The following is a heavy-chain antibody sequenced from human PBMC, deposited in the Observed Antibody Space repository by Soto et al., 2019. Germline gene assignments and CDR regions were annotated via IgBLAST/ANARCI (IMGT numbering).Heavy chain of an antibody. J-gene: IGHJ3*02. CDR3: AHRPGDSSSWYTGPAFDI. Sequence: QITLKESGPTLVKPTQTLTLTCTFSGFSLSTSGVGVGWISQPPGNALEWLALIYWDDDKRYSPSLKSRLTITKDTAKTQVVLTMTNMDPVDTATYYCAHRPGDSSSWYTGPAFDIWGQGTMVTVSS. D-gene: IGHD6-13*01. CDR1: GFSLSTSGVG. CDR2: IYWDDDK. V-gene: IGHV2-5*02.